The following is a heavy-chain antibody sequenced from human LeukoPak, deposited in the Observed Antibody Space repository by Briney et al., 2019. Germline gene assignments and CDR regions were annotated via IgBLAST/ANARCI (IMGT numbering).Heavy chain of an antibody. D-gene: IGHD4-17*01. Sequence: GGSLRLSCAVSGFTFSSYEMNWVRQGPGKGLEWVSNIRSSGSTRHYADSVKGRFTISRDNAKNSLYLQMNSLRAEDTAVYYCARHGAPDAFDIWGQGTMVTVSS. CDR2: IRSSGSTR. CDR1: GFTFSSYE. CDR3: ARHGAPDAFDI. J-gene: IGHJ3*02. V-gene: IGHV3-48*03.